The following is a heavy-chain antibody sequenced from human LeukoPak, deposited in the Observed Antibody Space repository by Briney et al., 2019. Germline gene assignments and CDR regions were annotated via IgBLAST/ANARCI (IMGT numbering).Heavy chain of an antibody. J-gene: IGHJ5*02. V-gene: IGHV3-66*03. CDR2: IRDSGEA. Sequence: PGGSLRLSCAASGFTVSSYGMTWVRQAPGKGLEWVGLIRDSGEAFYADFVRGRFAISRDESENTLYLQMNSLRVEDTAVYFCARDRAALQDWVEFDPWGQGTPVIVSS. CDR3: ARDRAALQDWVEFDP. D-gene: IGHD3/OR15-3a*01. CDR1: GFTVSSYG.